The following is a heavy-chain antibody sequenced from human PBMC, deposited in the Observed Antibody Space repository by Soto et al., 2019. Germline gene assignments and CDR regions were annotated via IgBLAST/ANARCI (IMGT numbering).Heavy chain of an antibody. V-gene: IGHV3-33*01. Sequence: QVQLVESGGGVVQPGRSLRLSCAASGFTFSSYGMHWVRQAPGKGLEWVAVIWYDGSNKYYADSVKGRFTISRDNSKNTLYLQMNSLGAEDTAVYYCARFSAAGTGGVDYYYYYGMDVWGQGTTVTVSS. J-gene: IGHJ6*02. CDR2: IWYDGSNK. CDR1: GFTFSSYG. D-gene: IGHD6-13*01. CDR3: ARFSAAGTGGVDYYYYYGMDV.